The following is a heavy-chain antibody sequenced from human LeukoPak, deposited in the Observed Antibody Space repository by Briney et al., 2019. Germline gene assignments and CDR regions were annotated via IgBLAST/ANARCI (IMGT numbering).Heavy chain of an antibody. V-gene: IGHV3-30*02. CDR2: IPYDGSDK. J-gene: IGHJ4*02. CDR3: EAMTSVTTGDY. Sequence: PGGSLRLSCAASGFPFSSYGMHWVRQAPGKGLEWVAFIPYDGSDKFYAESVKGRFTISRDNSKNTLYLQMNSLRAEDTAVYYCEAMTSVTTGDYWGQGTLVTVSS. D-gene: IGHD4-11*01. CDR1: GFPFSSYG.